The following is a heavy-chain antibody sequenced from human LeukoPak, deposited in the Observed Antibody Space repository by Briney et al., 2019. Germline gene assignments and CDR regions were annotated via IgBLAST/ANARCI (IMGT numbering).Heavy chain of an antibody. J-gene: IGHJ4*02. V-gene: IGHV3-23*01. CDR3: AKGGLMVRGVIMLYYFDY. D-gene: IGHD3-10*01. Sequence: GGSLRLSCAASGFTFSSYAMSWVRQAPGKGLEWVSAISGSGGSTYYADSVKGRFTISRDNSKNTLYLQMNSLRAEDAAVYYCAKGGLMVRGVIMLYYFDYWGQGTLVTVSS. CDR1: GFTFSSYA. CDR2: ISGSGGST.